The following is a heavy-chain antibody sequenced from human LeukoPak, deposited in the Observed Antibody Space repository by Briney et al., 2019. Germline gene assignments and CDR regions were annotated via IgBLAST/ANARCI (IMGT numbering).Heavy chain of an antibody. D-gene: IGHD3-10*01. V-gene: IGHV3-48*01. Sequence: AGGSLRLSCAASGFTFSDYGMDWVRQSPGKGLEWISYISIGSSTIYYAGSVRGRLTISRDDAKSSLYLQMNSLRAEDTAVYYCARAQSKQGYYGSGSYPHMDVWGQGTTVTVSS. CDR1: GFTFSDYG. CDR3: ARAQSKQGYYGSGSYPHMDV. CDR2: ISIGSSTI. J-gene: IGHJ6*02.